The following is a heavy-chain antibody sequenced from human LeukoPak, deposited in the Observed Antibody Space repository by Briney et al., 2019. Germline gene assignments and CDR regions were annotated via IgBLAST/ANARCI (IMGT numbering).Heavy chain of an antibody. CDR2: ISSSSSYI. CDR1: GFTFSSYS. Sequence: GGSLRLSCAASGFTFSSYSMSWVRQAPGKGLEWVSSISSSSSYIYYAGSVKGRFTISRDNAKNSLYLQMNSLRAEDTAVYYCARDQGSSWYQDYFDYWGQGTLVTVSS. D-gene: IGHD6-13*01. CDR3: ARDQGSSWYQDYFDY. V-gene: IGHV3-21*01. J-gene: IGHJ4*02.